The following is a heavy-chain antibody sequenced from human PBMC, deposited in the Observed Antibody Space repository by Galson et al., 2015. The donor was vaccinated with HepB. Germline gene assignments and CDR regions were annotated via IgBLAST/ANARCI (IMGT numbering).Heavy chain of an antibody. CDR3: ARERVRSDGSGSPYYYYYGMDV. J-gene: IGHJ6*02. CDR1: GFTFSSYA. D-gene: IGHD3-10*01. V-gene: IGHV3-23*01. Sequence: SLRLSCAASGFTFSSYAMSWVRQAPGKGLEWVSAISGSGGSTYYADSVKGRFTISRDNAKNSLYLQMNSLRAEDTAVYYCARERVRSDGSGSPYYYYYGMDVWGQGTTVTVSS. CDR2: ISGSGGST.